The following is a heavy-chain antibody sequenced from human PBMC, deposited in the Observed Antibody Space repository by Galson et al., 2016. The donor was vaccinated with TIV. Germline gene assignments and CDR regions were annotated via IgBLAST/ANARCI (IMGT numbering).Heavy chain of an antibody. CDR3: MREGSTVTMHHYFGMDV. CDR2: IYESGTT. V-gene: IGHV4-38-2*02. J-gene: IGHJ6*02. CDR1: SYSIKSGYY. D-gene: IGHD4-17*01. Sequence: ETLSLTCVVSSYSIKSGYYWGWVRQPPGKGLQWIGSIYESGTTYSHPSLKSRLTLSVNTSKNEFSLKLRSVTAADTAVYYCMREGSTVTMHHYFGMDVWGQGTSVTVSS.